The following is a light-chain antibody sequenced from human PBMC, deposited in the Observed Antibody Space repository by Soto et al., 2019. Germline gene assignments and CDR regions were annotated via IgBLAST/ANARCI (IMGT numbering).Light chain of an antibody. CDR3: LLHDGAAQLV. J-gene: IGLJ2*01. CDR1: TGAVTSGHY. V-gene: IGLV7-43*01. CDR2: GTG. Sequence: QAVVTQEPSLTVSPGGTVTLTCTSSTGAVTSGHYPNWFQQKPGQAPRALIYGTGDKHSWTPARFSGSLLGGKAALTLSGVQPEDEAEYYCLLHDGAAQLVFGGGTQLTVL.